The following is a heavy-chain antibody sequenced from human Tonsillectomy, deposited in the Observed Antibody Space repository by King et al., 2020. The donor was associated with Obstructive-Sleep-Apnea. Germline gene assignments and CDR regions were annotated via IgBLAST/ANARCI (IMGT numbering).Heavy chain of an antibody. Sequence: QLQESGSGLVKPSQTLSLTCGVSGGSFSSDTYSWSWIRQPPGKGLEWIGCIYHAGGTYYNPSLKSRVTISVDRSKNQFSLKLTSVTAADTAVYYCARGGDYYGSVLHFDYWGQGTLVTVSS. CDR2: IYHAGGT. CDR3: ARGGDYYGSVLHFDY. V-gene: IGHV4-30-2*01. D-gene: IGHD3-10*01. J-gene: IGHJ4*02. CDR1: GGSFSSDTYS.